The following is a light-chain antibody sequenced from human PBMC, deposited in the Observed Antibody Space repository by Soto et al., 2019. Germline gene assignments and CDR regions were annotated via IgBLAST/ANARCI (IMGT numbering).Light chain of an antibody. CDR2: DAS. CDR1: QGVSSY. J-gene: IGKJ5*01. CDR3: QQYNNWPIT. V-gene: IGKV3-11*01. Sequence: EIVLTQSPATLSLSPGERATLSCRASQGVSSYLAWYQQKPGQAPRLLIYDASNRATGIPARFSGGGSGTDFTLTISSLRSEDSAVYHCQQYNNWPITFGQGTRLEIK.